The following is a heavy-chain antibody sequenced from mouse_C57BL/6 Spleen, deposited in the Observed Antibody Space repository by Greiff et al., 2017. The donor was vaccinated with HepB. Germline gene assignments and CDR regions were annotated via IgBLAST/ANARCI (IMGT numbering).Heavy chain of an antibody. J-gene: IGHJ4*01. D-gene: IGHD6-1*01. Sequence: VQLQQPGAELVKPGASVKLSCKASGYTLTSYWMHWVKQRTGQGLKWIGMIHPNSGSTNYNEKFKSKATLTVDKSSSTAYMQLSSLTSEDSAVYYCARPPAPYYYAMDYWGPGTAVTVSS. CDR1: GYTLTSYW. V-gene: IGHV1-64*01. CDR3: ARPPAPYYYAMDY. CDR2: IHPNSGST.